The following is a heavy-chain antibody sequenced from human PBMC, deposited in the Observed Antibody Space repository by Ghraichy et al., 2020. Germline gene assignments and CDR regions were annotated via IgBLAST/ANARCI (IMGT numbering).Heavy chain of an antibody. D-gene: IGHD3-10*01. CDR2: ISSGGTYI. CDR1: GFIFRTYT. V-gene: IGHV3-21*01. Sequence: GGSLRLSCAASGFIFRTYTMNWVRQAPGKGLEWVSSISSGGTYIYYADSVKGRFTISRDNAKNSLFLQMNSLTADDTAVYYCARDQDGSGTFSLGLDYWGQGTLVTVSS. CDR3: ARDQDGSGTFSLGLDY. J-gene: IGHJ4*02.